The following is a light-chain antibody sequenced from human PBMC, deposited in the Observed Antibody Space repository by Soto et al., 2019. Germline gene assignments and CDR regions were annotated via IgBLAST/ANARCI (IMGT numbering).Light chain of an antibody. Sequence: QSVLTQPPSASGAPGQRVSISCSGSSSNIGSNTVNWYQQLPGTAPKLLIYTNNQRPSGVRDRFSGSRSGTSASLAMSGLQSEDEADYYCAAWDDSLNGFVFGAGTKVTV. CDR1: SSNIGSNT. CDR3: AAWDDSLNGFV. J-gene: IGLJ1*01. CDR2: TNN. V-gene: IGLV1-44*01.